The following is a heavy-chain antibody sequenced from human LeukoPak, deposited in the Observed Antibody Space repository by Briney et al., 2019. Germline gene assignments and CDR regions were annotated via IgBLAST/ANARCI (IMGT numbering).Heavy chain of an antibody. J-gene: IGHJ4*02. D-gene: IGHD5-24*01. Sequence: PGGSLRLSCVVSGCTVSNNYMSWVRQAPRKGLEWVSLIYSGGSTYYADSVKGGFTISRDNSTNTVYLQMTSLTAEDPATYYCARRDDHNARDYWGQGTLVTVSS. CDR1: GCTVSNNY. CDR2: IYSGGST. CDR3: ARRDDHNARDY. V-gene: IGHV3-53*01.